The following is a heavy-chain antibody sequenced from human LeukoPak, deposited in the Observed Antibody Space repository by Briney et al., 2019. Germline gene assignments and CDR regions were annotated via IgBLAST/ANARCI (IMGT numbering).Heavy chain of an antibody. V-gene: IGHV1-8*01. Sequence: ASVKVSCKASGYTFASFDINWVRQATGQGLEWMGWMNPNSGNTGYAQKFQGRVTMASNTSISTGYVELSSLRSEDTAVYYCARAKGTAGTDAFDIWGQGTVVTVSS. J-gene: IGHJ3*02. CDR1: GYTFASFD. CDR3: ARAKGTAGTDAFDI. D-gene: IGHD1-1*01. CDR2: MNPNSGNT.